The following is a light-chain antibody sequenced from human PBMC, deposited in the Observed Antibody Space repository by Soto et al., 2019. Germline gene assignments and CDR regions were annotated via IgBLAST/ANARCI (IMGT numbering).Light chain of an antibody. CDR1: SSDVGGYNY. Sequence: QSVLTQPASVSGSPGQSITISCTGTSSDVGGYNYVSWYQQHPGKAPKLMIYDVSNRPSGVSNRFSGSKSGNTASLTIFGLQAEDEADYYCSSYASSAFPYVFGTGTKVTVL. CDR2: DVS. V-gene: IGLV2-14*01. CDR3: SSYASSAFPYV. J-gene: IGLJ1*01.